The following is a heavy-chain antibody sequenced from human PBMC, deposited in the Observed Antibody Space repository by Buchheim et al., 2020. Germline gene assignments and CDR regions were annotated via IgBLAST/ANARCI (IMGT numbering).Heavy chain of an antibody. CDR1: GYTFTGYY. Sequence: QVQLVQSGAEVKKPGASVKVSCKASGYTFTGYYMHWVRQAPGQGLEWMGWINPNSGGTNYAQKFQGWFTMTRDTSISTAYMELSRLRSDDTAGYYGARFLGGAVAGPRSGYYGMDVWGQGTT. D-gene: IGHD6-19*01. V-gene: IGHV1-2*04. CDR3: ARFLGGAVAGPRSGYYGMDV. J-gene: IGHJ6*02. CDR2: INPNSGGT.